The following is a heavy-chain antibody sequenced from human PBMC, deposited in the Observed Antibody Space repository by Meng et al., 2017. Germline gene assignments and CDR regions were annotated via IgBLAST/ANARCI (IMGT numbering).Heavy chain of an antibody. V-gene: IGHV1-2*06. Sequence: QVQLGQSWADVKKPGASVKVSCKASGYTFTGYDMHWVRQSPGQGLEWMGRINPNSGGTNYAQKFQGRVTMTRDTSISTAYMELSRLRSDDTAVYYCARSERYVLGFDYWGQGTLVTVSS. J-gene: IGHJ4*02. CDR3: ARSERYVLGFDY. CDR2: INPNSGGT. D-gene: IGHD3-16*01. CDR1: GYTFTGYD.